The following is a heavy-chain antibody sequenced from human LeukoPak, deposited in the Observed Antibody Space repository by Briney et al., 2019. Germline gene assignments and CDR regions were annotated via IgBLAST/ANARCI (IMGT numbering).Heavy chain of an antibody. CDR3: ARDGLNYYGDYDSWYFDL. Sequence: PGGSLRLSCAASGFTFGDYYMSWIRQAPGKGLEWVSYISSSSSYTNYADSVKGRFTISRDNAKNSLYLQMNSLRAEDTAVYYCARDGLNYYGDYDSWYFDLWGRGTLVTVSS. J-gene: IGHJ2*01. D-gene: IGHD4-17*01. CDR2: ISSSSSYT. CDR1: GFTFGDYY. V-gene: IGHV3-11*06.